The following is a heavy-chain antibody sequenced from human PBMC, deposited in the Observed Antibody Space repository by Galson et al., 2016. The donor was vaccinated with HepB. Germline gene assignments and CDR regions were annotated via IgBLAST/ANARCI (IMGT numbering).Heavy chain of an antibody. CDR2: ISSNGIST. V-gene: IGHV3-64D*06. D-gene: IGHD3-10*01. J-gene: IGHJ5*02. CDR3: VKDRVPLVRRVGIDWFDP. CDR1: GFAFSTFG. Sequence: SLRLSCAASGFAFSTFGMHWVRHAPGKGLEYVSGISSNGISTYYADSAKGRYTISRDNSRNTLFLHMNSLRVEDTAVFYCVKDRVPLVRRVGIDWFDPWGQGTLVTVSS.